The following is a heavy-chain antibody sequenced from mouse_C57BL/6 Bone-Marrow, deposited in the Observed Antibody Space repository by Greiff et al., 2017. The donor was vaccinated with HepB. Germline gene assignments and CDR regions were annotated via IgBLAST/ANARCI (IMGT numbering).Heavy chain of an antibody. CDR1: GYTFTDYN. V-gene: IGHV1-22*01. D-gene: IGHD1-1*01. J-gene: IGHJ3*01. Sequence: VQLQQSGPELVKPGASVKMSCKASGYTFTDYNMHWVKQSHGKSLEWIGHINPNNGGTSYNQKFKGKATLTVNKSSSTAYMELRSLTSEESAVYYCARTGYYGSSWFAYWGQGTLVTVSA. CDR3: ARTGYYGSSWFAY. CDR2: INPNNGGT.